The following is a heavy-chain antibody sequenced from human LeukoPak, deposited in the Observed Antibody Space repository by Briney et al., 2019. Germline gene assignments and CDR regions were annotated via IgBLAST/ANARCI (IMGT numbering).Heavy chain of an antibody. Sequence: TPGGSLRFSCAASGFTFSSYSMNWVRQAPGKGLEWVSSISSSSSYIHYADSVRGRFTISRDNAKNSLYLQISSLKAEDTALYYCARDPGSYRRHDYWGQGTLVTVSS. CDR1: GFTFSSYS. V-gene: IGHV3-21*01. D-gene: IGHD1-26*01. J-gene: IGHJ4*02. CDR3: ARDPGSYRRHDY. CDR2: ISSSSSYI.